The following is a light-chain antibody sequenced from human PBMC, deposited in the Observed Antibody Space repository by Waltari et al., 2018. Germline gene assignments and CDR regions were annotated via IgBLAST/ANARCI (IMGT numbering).Light chain of an antibody. V-gene: IGKV4-1*01. CDR3: QQYFTTPRA. CDR2: WAS. CDR1: QSLLFSSNHKNY. J-gene: IGKJ1*01. Sequence: DIVMTQSPDSLALSLGERATINCRSSQSLLFSSNHKNYLAWYQKKPGQPPKLLIDWASTRDSGVPDRFSGSGSGTDFTLTISGLQAEDVAVYYCQQYFTTPRAFGQGTKVEIK.